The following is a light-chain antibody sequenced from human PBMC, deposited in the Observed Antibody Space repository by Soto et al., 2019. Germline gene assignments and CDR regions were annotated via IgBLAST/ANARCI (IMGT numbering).Light chain of an antibody. Sequence: QSALTQPASVSESPGQSITISCTGTSSDVGAYNYVSWYQQHPDKVPKLLIYDVNNRPSGVSNRFSGSKSGNTASLTIAGLQAEDEADYYCNSFTSSSTHVFGTGTKVTVL. J-gene: IGLJ1*01. V-gene: IGLV2-14*03. CDR2: DVN. CDR3: NSFTSSSTHV. CDR1: SSDVGAYNY.